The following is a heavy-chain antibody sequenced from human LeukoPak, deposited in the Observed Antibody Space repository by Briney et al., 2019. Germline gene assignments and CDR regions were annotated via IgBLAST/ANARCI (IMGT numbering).Heavy chain of an antibody. CDR2: IIPIFGTA. V-gene: IGHV1-69*05. D-gene: IGHD6-13*01. Sequence: ASVKVSCKASGGTFSSYAISWVRQAPGQGLEWMGGIIPIFGTANYAQKFQGRVTITTDESTSTAYMELSSLRSEDTAVYYCARDSKAAAAYYYYYMDVWGKGTTVTVSS. CDR1: GGTFSSYA. J-gene: IGHJ6*03. CDR3: ARDSKAAAAYYYYYMDV.